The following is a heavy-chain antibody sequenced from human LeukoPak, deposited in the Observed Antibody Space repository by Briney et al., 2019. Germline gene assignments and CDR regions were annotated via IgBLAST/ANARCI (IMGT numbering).Heavy chain of an antibody. CDR1: GGSISSSSYY. D-gene: IGHD1-26*01. V-gene: IGHV4-39*01. Sequence: SETLSLTCTVSGGSISSSSYYWGWIRQPPGKGLEWIGSIYYSGSTYYNPSLKSRVTISVDTSKNQFSLKLSSVTAADTAVYYCARHSVGVGATGYYYYFDYWGQGTLVTVSS. J-gene: IGHJ4*02. CDR2: IYYSGST. CDR3: ARHSVGVGATGYYYYFDY.